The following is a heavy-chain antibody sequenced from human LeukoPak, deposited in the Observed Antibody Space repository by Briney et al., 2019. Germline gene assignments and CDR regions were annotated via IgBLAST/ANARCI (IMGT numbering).Heavy chain of an antibody. CDR2: ISSSGSII. CDR1: GFTFSSYE. CDR3: ARTYYDFWSLYSSYFDY. Sequence: PGGSLRLSCAASGFTFSSYEMNWVRQAPGKGLEWVSYISSSGSIIYYADSVKGRFTISRDNAKNSLYLQMNSLRAEDTAVYYCARTYYDFWSLYSSYFDYWGQGTLVTVSS. V-gene: IGHV3-48*03. D-gene: IGHD3-3*01. J-gene: IGHJ4*02.